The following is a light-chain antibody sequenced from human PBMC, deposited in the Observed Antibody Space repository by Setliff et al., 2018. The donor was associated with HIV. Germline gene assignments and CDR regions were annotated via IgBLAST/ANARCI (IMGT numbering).Light chain of an antibody. CDR1: NSDVGAYNY. J-gene: IGLJ2*01. CDR3: CSHAGSYTLV. CDR2: EVN. Sequence: QSVLTQPRSVSGSPGQSVAISCTGTNSDVGAYNYVSWYQQPPGKVPKLIIYEVNKRPSGVPGRFSGSKSGNAASLTISGLRADDEADYYCCSHAGSYTLVFGGGTKVTVL. V-gene: IGLV2-11*01.